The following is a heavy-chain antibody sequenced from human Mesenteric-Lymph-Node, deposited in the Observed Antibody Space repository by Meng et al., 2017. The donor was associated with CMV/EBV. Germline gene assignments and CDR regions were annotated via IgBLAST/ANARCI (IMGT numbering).Heavy chain of an antibody. Sequence: HVQLQESGPGLVGPSGTLSLTCSVSGGSVTNKNWWTWVRQPPGKGMEWIGELYDIWNTNYKSYLKSRVTISLDKSKNQFSLTLTSVTAADTAVYYCARGGAEAPYYFDSWGLGTLVTVSS. V-gene: IGHV4-4*02. D-gene: IGHD2-21*01. CDR3: ARGGAEAPYYFDS. CDR1: GGSVTNKNW. CDR2: LYDIWNT. J-gene: IGHJ4*02.